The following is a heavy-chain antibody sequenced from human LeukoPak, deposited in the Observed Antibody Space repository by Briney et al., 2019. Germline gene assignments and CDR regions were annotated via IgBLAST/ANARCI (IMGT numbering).Heavy chain of an antibody. CDR3: ARGPPRNPFDY. CDR2: ISYDGSNK. V-gene: IGHV3-30*04. Sequence: PGRSLRLSCAASGFTFSSYAMHWVRQAPGKGLEWVAVISYDGSNKYYADSVKGRFTISRDNAKNSLYLQMNSLRAEDTAVYYCARGPPRNPFDYWGQGTLVTVSS. CDR1: GFTFSSYA. J-gene: IGHJ4*02.